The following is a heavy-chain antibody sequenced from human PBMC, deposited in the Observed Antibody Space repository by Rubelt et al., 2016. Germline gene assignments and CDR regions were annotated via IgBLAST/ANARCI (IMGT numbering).Heavy chain of an antibody. J-gene: IGHJ4*02. V-gene: IGHV4-34*01. CDR2: INHSGST. Sequence: QVQLQQWGAGLLKPSETLSLTCAVYGGSFSGYYWSWIRQPPGKGLEWSGEINHSGSTNYNPSLKSRVTISVDTAKNQFYLKLSVVTAADTAVYYCARLSSGWYYFDYWGQGTLVTVSS. D-gene: IGHD6-19*01. CDR1: GGSFSGYY. CDR3: ARLSSGWYYFDY.